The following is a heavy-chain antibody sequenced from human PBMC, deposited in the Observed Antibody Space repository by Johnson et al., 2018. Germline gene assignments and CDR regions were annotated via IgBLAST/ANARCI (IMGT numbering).Heavy chain of an antibody. CDR2: IKSKTDGGTR. CDR1: GFTFSNAG. Sequence: VQLVQSGGGVVQPGGSLRLSCAASGFTFSNAGMSWVRQAPGKGLEWVGRIKSKTDGGTRDYAAPVKGSFTISRDESKNTLYLQLNSLKTEDTAVYYFTTGRRGAFDIWGQGTMVTVSS. J-gene: IGHJ3*02. D-gene: IGHD1-1*01. CDR3: TTGRRGAFDI. V-gene: IGHV3-15*01.